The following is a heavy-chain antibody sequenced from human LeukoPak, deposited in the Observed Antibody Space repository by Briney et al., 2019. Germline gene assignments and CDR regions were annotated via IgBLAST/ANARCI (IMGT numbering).Heavy chain of an antibody. CDR3: ARDLYGAIKIDY. Sequence: ASVKVSCKASGYTFTSYGISWVRQAPGQGLEGMGWISAYNGNTNYAQKLQGRVTVTTDTSTSTAYMELRSLRSDDTAVYYCARDLYGAIKIDYWGQGTLVTVSS. V-gene: IGHV1-18*01. D-gene: IGHD2-2*02. CDR1: GYTFTSYG. J-gene: IGHJ4*02. CDR2: ISAYNGNT.